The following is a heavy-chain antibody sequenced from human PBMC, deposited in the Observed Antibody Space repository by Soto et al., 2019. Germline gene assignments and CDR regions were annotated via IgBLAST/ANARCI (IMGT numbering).Heavy chain of an antibody. CDR2: ISAGGANT. CDR1: GFDFRSYA. V-gene: IGHV3-23*01. Sequence: PGGSLRLSCAASGFDFRSYAMSWVRLAPGRGLEWVSTISAGGANTQVAETLRGRFTVVRDNSKDTLHLQMNTLRADDTAIYWCAKERYCSATNCYGGFDFWGQGTVVTVSS. CDR3: AKERYCSATNCYGGFDF. J-gene: IGHJ3*01. D-gene: IGHD1-1*01.